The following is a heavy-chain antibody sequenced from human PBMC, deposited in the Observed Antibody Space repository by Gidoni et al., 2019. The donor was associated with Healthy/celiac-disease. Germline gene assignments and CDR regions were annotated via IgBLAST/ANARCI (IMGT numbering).Heavy chain of an antibody. CDR3: VNGDWFGELGPLFDY. D-gene: IGHD3-10*01. J-gene: IGHJ4*02. CDR1: GFTFSRYA. Sequence: EVQLVESGGGLVQPGGSLRLSCSASGFTFSRYAMHWVRQAPGKGLEYVSAISSNGGSTYYADSVKGRFTISRDNSKNTLYLQMSSLRAEDTAVYYCVNGDWFGELGPLFDYWGQGTLVTVSS. CDR2: ISSNGGST. V-gene: IGHV3-64D*06.